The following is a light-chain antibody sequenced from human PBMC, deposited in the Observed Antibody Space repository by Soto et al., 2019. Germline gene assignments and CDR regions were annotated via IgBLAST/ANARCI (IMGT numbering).Light chain of an antibody. CDR3: QQYGSSSFT. V-gene: IGKV3-20*01. CDR1: QSVSSSY. Sequence: EIVLTQSPGTLSLSPGERATLSCRASQSVSSSYLACYQQKPGQAPRLLIYGASSRATGIPDRFSGSGSGTDFTLTISSLEPEDFAVYYCQQYGSSSFTFGPGTKVDIK. CDR2: GAS. J-gene: IGKJ3*01.